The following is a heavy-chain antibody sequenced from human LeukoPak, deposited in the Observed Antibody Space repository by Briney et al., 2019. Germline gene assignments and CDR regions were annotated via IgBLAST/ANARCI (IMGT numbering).Heavy chain of an antibody. J-gene: IGHJ6*02. CDR3: ARVNDSSGYTYFYYYGMDV. Sequence: ASVKVSCKASGYTFTGYYMHWVRQAPGQGLEWMGWINPNSGGTNYAQKFQGRVTMTRDTSISTAYMELSRLRSDDTAVYHCARVNDSSGYTYFYYYGMDVWAKGPRSPSP. CDR1: GYTFTGYY. D-gene: IGHD3-22*01. CDR2: INPNSGGT. V-gene: IGHV1-2*02.